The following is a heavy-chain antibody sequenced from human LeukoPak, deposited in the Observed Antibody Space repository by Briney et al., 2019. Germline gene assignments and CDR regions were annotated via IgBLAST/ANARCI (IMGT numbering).Heavy chain of an antibody. V-gene: IGHV4-39*01. CDR3: ARSLVRGVVIMGGTVDY. D-gene: IGHD3-3*01. CDR2: IYYSGST. CDR1: GGSISSSSYY. Sequence: SETLSLTCTVSGGSISSSSYYWGWIRQPPRKGLEWIGCIYYSGSTYYNPSLKSRVTISVDTSKNQFSLKLTSVTAADTAVYYCARSLVRGVVIMGGTVDYWGQGTLVTVSS. J-gene: IGHJ4*02.